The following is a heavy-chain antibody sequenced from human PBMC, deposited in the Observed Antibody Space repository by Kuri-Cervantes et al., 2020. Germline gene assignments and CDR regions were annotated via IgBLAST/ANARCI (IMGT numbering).Heavy chain of an antibody. CDR2: ISSSSSYI. Sequence: GESLKISCAASGFTFSSYSMNWVRQAPGKGLERVSSISSSSSYIYYADSVKGRFTISRDNAKNSLYLQMNSLRAEDTAVYYCAITYYDFWSGYPSREYLQHWGQGTLVTVSS. J-gene: IGHJ1*01. CDR1: GFTFSSYS. D-gene: IGHD3-3*01. V-gene: IGHV3-21*01. CDR3: AITYYDFWSGYPSREYLQH.